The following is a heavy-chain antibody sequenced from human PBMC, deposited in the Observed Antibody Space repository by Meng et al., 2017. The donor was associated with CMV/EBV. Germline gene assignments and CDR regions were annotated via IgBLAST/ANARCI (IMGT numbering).Heavy chain of an antibody. CDR2: IYSTGGT. D-gene: IGHD3-22*01. V-gene: IGHV4-4*07. CDR1: GGFFLIFF. CDR3: ARERGDDSGYNFDS. J-gene: IGHJ4*02. Sequence: VQLQNAGPGLGKPSATLSLTSCVSGGFFLIFFWAWNRQHAVKGLEWIGRIYSTGGTNYNPSFESRVTISLDGSNNQFSLKLNSVTAADTAIYYCARERGDDSGYNFDSWGQGTLVTVSS.